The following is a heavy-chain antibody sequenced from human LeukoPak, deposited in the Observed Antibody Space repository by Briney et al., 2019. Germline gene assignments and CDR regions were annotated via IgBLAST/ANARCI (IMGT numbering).Heavy chain of an antibody. D-gene: IGHD3-9*01. Sequence: GGSLRLSCAASGFTFSSYSMNWVRQAPGKGLEWVAFIRYDGSNKYYADSVKGRFTISRDNSKNTLYLQMNSLRAEDTAVYYCAKDSHYDILTGYSTYYYYYMDVWGKGTTVTVSS. CDR2: IRYDGSNK. V-gene: IGHV3-30*02. J-gene: IGHJ6*03. CDR1: GFTFSSYS. CDR3: AKDSHYDILTGYSTYYYYYMDV.